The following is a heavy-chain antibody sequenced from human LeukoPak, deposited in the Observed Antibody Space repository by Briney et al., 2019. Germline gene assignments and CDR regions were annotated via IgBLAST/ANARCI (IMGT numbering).Heavy chain of an antibody. Sequence: TLXXXVMHWVXQXPGKGLEWVAVISDDGSNKYYADSVKGRFAISRDNSKSTLYLQMNSLRAEDTAVYYCARGGIAAAGNDLDYWGQGTLVTVSS. V-gene: IGHV3-30*09. D-gene: IGHD6-13*01. CDR3: ARGGIAAAGNDLDY. CDR2: ISDDGSNK. CDR1: TLXXXV. J-gene: IGHJ4*02.